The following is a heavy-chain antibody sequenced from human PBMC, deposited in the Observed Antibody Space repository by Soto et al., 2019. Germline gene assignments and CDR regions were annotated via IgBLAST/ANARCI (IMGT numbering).Heavy chain of an antibody. D-gene: IGHD3-16*01. J-gene: IGHJ5*02. CDR3: VKGGAFDIIKITA. CDR2: ISYDGSST. CDR1: GFSFSSHG. Sequence: GGSLRLSCAASGFSFSSHGMHWVRQAPGKGLEWVAVISYDGSSTYYGDSVKGRFTISRDDSKNTLSLQINSLRAEDTAVYYCVKGGAFDIIKITAWGQGTLVTVSS. V-gene: IGHV3-30*18.